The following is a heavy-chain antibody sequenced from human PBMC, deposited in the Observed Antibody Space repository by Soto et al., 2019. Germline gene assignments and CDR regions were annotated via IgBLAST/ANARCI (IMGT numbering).Heavy chain of an antibody. V-gene: IGHV4-59*01. J-gene: IGHJ6*02. CDR2: IYYSGST. CDR3: ARDPQERRWGRGYYYYGMDV. CDR1: GGSISSYY. Sequence: QVQLQESGPGLVKPSETLSLTCTVSGGSISSYYWSWIRQPPGKGLEWIGYIYYSGSTNYNPSLKSRVTISVDTSKNQFSLKLSSVTAADTAVYYCARDPQERRWGRGYYYYGMDVWGQGTTVTVSS. D-gene: IGHD1-1*01.